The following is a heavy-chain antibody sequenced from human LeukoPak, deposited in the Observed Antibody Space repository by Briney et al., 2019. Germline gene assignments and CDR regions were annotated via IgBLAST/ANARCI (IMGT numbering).Heavy chain of an antibody. CDR2: IYYSGST. D-gene: IGHD6-13*01. V-gene: IGHV4-39*01. CDR3: ARHLFAPRTGYLFDY. CDR1: GFTLSSYS. Sequence: GSLRLSCAASGFTLSSYSMNWVRQAPGKGLEWIGSIYYSGSTYFSPSLKSRVTISVDTSKNQFSLKLSSVTAADTAVYYCARHLFAPRTGYLFDYWGQGTLVTVSS. J-gene: IGHJ4*02.